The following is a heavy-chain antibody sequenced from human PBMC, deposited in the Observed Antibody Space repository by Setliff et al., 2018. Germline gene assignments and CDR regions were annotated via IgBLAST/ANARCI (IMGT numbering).Heavy chain of an antibody. CDR3: ARASRFGTTVWKGDYYMDV. Sequence: ASVKVSCKASGYMFTTYAMNWMRQAPGQRLEWMGWINTNTGNPSYAQDFTGRFVFSLDTSVSTAYLQISSLKAEDSAVYYCARASRFGTTVWKGDYYMDVWGKGTTVTVSS. CDR2: INTNTGNP. J-gene: IGHJ6*03. D-gene: IGHD4-4*01. CDR1: GYMFTTYA. V-gene: IGHV7-4-1*02.